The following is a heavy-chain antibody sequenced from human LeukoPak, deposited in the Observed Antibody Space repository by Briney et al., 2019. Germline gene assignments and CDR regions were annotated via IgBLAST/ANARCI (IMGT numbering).Heavy chain of an antibody. Sequence: SVKVSCKASGGTFSSYAISWVRQAPGQGLEWMGGIIPIFGTANYAQKFQGRVTITADESTSTAYMELSSLRSEDTAVYYCARDGQGTKEDGYNQRRFDYWGQGTLVTVSS. V-gene: IGHV1-69*01. CDR3: ARDGQGTKEDGYNQRRFDY. J-gene: IGHJ4*02. D-gene: IGHD5-24*01. CDR1: GGTFSSYA. CDR2: IIPIFGTA.